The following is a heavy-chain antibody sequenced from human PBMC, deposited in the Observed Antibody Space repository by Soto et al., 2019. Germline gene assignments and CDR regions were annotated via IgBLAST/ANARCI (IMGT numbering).Heavy chain of an antibody. D-gene: IGHD6-13*01. V-gene: IGHV3-48*02. J-gene: IGHJ4*02. CDR2: ISSSSSTI. CDR3: ARERKAGSSSWYFDY. Sequence: GGSLRLSCAASGFTFSSYSMNWVRQAPGKGLEWVSYISSSSSTIYYADSVKGRFTISRDNARNSLYLQMNSLRDEDTAVYYCARERKAGSSSWYFDYWGQGTLVTVSS. CDR1: GFTFSSYS.